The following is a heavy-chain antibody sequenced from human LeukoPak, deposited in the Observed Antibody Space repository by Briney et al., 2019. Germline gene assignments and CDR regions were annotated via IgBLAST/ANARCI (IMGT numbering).Heavy chain of an antibody. CDR1: GFTFSSYE. V-gene: IGHV3-48*03. CDR3: ARGGSGYSYGKIDS. CDR2: ISSSGFNI. Sequence: GGSLRLSCAASGFTFSSYEMNWVRQAPGKGLEWVSYISSSGFNIYYADSVKGRFTISRDNAKNSLYLQMNSLRDEDTAVYYCARGGSGYSYGKIDSWGQGILVTVSS. J-gene: IGHJ4*02. D-gene: IGHD5-18*01.